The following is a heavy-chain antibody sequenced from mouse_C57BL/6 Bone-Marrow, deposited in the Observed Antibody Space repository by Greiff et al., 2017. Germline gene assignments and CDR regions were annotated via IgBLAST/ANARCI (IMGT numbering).Heavy chain of an antibody. CDR2: IYPRSGNT. CDR3: DMGRGGFDY. V-gene: IGHV1-81*01. Sequence: VQLQQSGAELARPGASVKLSCKASGYTFTSYGISWVKQRTGQGLGWIGEIYPRSGNTYYNEKFKGKATLTADKSSSTAYMELRSLTSEDSAVYSCDMGRGGFDYWGQGTTLTVSS. CDR1: GYTFTSYG. J-gene: IGHJ2*01. D-gene: IGHD4-1*01.